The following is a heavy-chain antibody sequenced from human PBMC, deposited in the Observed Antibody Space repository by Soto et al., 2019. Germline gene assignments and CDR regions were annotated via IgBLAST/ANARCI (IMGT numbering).Heavy chain of an antibody. CDR1: GFTFSSYS. Sequence: GGSLRLSCAASGFTFSSYSMNWVRQAPGKGLEWVSSISSSSSFIYYADSLKGRFTISRDNAKNSLYLQTNSLRAEDTAVYYCARDLHDYVSFRFDPWGQGTLVTVSS. CDR3: ARDLHDYVSFRFDP. V-gene: IGHV3-21*01. J-gene: IGHJ5*02. CDR2: ISSSSSFI. D-gene: IGHD3-16*01.